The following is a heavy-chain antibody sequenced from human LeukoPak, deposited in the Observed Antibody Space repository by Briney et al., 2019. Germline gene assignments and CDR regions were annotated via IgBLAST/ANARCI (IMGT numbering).Heavy chain of an antibody. CDR2: IYYSGST. Sequence: SETLSLTCAVSGGSLSGYYWTWIRQPPGKGPEWIGSIYYSGSTYYNPSLKSRVTISEDPSKNQFSLKLSSVTAADTAVYCCAREDGTSMDNAFDIWGQGTMVTVSS. CDR3: AREDGTSMDNAFDI. V-gene: IGHV4-34*11. CDR1: GGSLSGYY. D-gene: IGHD5-18*01. J-gene: IGHJ3*02.